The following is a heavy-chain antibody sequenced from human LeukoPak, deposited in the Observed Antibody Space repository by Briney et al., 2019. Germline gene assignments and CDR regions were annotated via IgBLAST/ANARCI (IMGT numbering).Heavy chain of an antibody. CDR2: IYYSGST. Sequence: SETLSLTCTVSGGSISSYYWSWIRQPPGKGLEWIGYIYYSGSTNYNPSLKSRVTISVDTSKNQFSLKLSSVTAADTAVYYCARGGSDIVVVPAAVSYYYYYYMDVWGKGTTVSVSS. D-gene: IGHD2-2*01. CDR3: ARGGSDIVVVPAAVSYYYYYYMDV. V-gene: IGHV4-59*01. CDR1: GGSISSYY. J-gene: IGHJ6*03.